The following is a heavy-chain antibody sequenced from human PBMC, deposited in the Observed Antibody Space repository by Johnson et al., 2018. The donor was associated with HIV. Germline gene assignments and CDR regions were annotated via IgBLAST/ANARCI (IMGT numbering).Heavy chain of an antibody. Sequence: QVQLVESGGGVVRPGGSLRLSCAASGFTFDDYGMSWVRQAPGQGLEWVAVISYDGSNKYYADSVKGRFTISRDNSKNTLYLQMNSLRAEDTAVYYCAKDRYYDSSGPDAFDIWGQGTMVTVSS. CDR2: ISYDGSNK. D-gene: IGHD3-22*01. CDR3: AKDRYYDSSGPDAFDI. CDR1: GFTFDDYG. J-gene: IGHJ3*02. V-gene: IGHV3-30*18.